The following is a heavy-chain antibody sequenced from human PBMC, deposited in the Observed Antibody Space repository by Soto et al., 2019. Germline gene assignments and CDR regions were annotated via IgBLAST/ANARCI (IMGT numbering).Heavy chain of an antibody. Sequence: QVQLPQWGAVLLKPSETLSLNCAVYGGSFSGYYWSWIRQPPGKGLEWIGEINHSGSTNYNPSLKSRVTISVATSKNKISLKLSSVNAADTAVYYCARQRTHHYGDYGGYWGQGTKVTVSS. V-gene: IGHV4-34*01. J-gene: IGHJ4*02. CDR3: ARQRTHHYGDYGGY. CDR2: INHSGST. CDR1: GGSFSGYY. D-gene: IGHD4-17*01.